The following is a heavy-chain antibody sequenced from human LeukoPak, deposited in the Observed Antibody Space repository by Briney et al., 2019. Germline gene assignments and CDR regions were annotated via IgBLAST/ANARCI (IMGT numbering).Heavy chain of an antibody. V-gene: IGHV1-69*13. D-gene: IGHD3-22*01. CDR2: IIPIFGTA. CDR3: ARDSSGYKDAFDI. CDR1: GGTFSSYA. Sequence: GASVKVSCRASGGTFSSYAISWVRQAPGQGLEWMGGIIPIFGTANYAQKFQGRVTITADESTSTAYMGLSSLRSEDTAVYYCARDSSGYKDAFDIWGQGTMVTVSS. J-gene: IGHJ3*02.